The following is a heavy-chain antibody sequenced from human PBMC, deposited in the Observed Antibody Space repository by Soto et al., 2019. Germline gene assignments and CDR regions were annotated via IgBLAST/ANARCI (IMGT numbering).Heavy chain of an antibody. CDR3: ARARATTRSGMDV. V-gene: IGHV1-18*01. CDR1: RYTFTSYG. Sequence: ASVKVSCKASRYTFTSYGISWVRQAPGQGLEWMGWISAYNGNTNYAQRLQGRVTMTTDTSTSTAYMELRSLRSDDTAVYYCARARATTRSGMDVWGQGTTVTVSS. J-gene: IGHJ6*02. CDR2: ISAYNGNT. D-gene: IGHD5-12*01.